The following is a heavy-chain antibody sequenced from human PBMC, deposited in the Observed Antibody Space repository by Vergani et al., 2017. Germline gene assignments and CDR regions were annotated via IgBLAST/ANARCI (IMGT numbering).Heavy chain of an antibody. J-gene: IGHJ4*02. CDR1: GYSFTSYW. V-gene: IGHV5-51*01. Sequence: EVQLVQSGAEVKKPGESLKISCKGSGYSFTSYWIGWVRQMPGKGLEWMGIIYPGDSDTRYSPSFQGQVTISADKSISTAYLQWSSLKASDTAMYYCAXRLARNMVATTPTQYSSGEDYWGQGTLVTVSS. D-gene: IGHD5-12*01. CDR3: AXRLARNMVATTPTQYSSGEDY. CDR2: IYPGDSDT.